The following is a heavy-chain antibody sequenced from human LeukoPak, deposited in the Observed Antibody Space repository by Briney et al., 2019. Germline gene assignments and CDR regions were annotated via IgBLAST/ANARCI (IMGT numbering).Heavy chain of an antibody. J-gene: IGHJ6*02. V-gene: IGHV3-21*01. D-gene: IGHD2/OR15-2a*01. CDR3: ARDSIGFSYYYYGMDV. CDR2: ISSSSSYI. CDR1: GFTFSSYS. Sequence: GGSLRLSCAASGFTFSSYSMNWVRQAPGKGLEWVSSISSSSSYIYYADSVKGRFTISRDNAKNSLYLQMNSLRAEDTAVYYCARDSIGFSYYYYGMDVGGQGTTVPVSS.